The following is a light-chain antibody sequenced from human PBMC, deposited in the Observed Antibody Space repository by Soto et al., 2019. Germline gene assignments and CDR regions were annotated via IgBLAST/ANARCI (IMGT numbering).Light chain of an antibody. Sequence: QSVLTQPPSVSGAPGQTVTISCSGSSSNIGAGYDVHWYQQLPGKVPKLVIYDTFNRPSGVPDRFSGSKSGTSASLAITGLQAEDEAGYFCQAYDNSLGVSVLFGGGTKVTVL. CDR2: DTF. CDR1: SSNIGAGYD. J-gene: IGLJ3*02. V-gene: IGLV1-40*01. CDR3: QAYDNSLGVSVL.